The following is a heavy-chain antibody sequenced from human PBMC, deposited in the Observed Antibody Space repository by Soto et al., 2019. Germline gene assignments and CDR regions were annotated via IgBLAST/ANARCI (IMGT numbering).Heavy chain of an antibody. V-gene: IGHV1-69*13. CDR2: IIPLFGTA. D-gene: IGHD3-22*01. CDR1: GGTFSTYA. Sequence: ASVKVSCKASGGTFSTYAIDWVRQAPGQGLEWMGGIIPLFGTAKYAQNFQGRITITADEATNTAYMELRSLRSQDTAVYYCARGVHYDSSGYYYFYWGQGTLVTVSS. CDR3: ARGVHYDSSGYYYFY. J-gene: IGHJ4*02.